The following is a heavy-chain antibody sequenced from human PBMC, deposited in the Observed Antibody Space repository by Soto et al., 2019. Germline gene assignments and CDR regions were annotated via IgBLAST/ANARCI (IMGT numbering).Heavy chain of an antibody. Sequence: QVQLVQSGAEVKEPGASVKISCKASGFIFTTHAIHWIRQAPGQRLEWMGWINAGNGNTKYSERLQDRVTITRDTSASTAYFELSSLRSEDRAVYYCARRNNSGPIDHWGQGTLVIVSS. J-gene: IGHJ4*02. D-gene: IGHD3-22*01. CDR3: ARRNNSGPIDH. V-gene: IGHV1-3*01. CDR2: INAGNGNT. CDR1: GFIFTTHA.